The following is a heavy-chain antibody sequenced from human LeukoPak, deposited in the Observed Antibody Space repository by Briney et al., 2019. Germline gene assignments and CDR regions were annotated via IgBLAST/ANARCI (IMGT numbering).Heavy chain of an antibody. CDR2: INPSGGST. J-gene: IGHJ4*02. D-gene: IGHD2-2*01. CDR3: ARPIAPQLQGYYFDY. Sequence: ASVKVSCKASGYTFTSYYMHWVRQAPGQGLEWMGIINPSGGSTSYAQKFQGRVTMTRDTSTSTVYMELSSLRSEDTAVYYCARPIAPQLQGYYFDYWGQGTLVTVSS. V-gene: IGHV1-46*01. CDR1: GYTFTSYY.